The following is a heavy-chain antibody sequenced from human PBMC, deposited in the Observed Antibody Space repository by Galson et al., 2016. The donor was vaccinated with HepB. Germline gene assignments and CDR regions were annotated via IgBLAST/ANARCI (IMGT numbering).Heavy chain of an antibody. Sequence: SLRLSCAASGFTVFNNYMTWVRQAPGKGLEWVSLIYSGVSTHYADSVKGRFTISRDSSKNTLYLQVNNLRAEDTAVYYCARSQISGVVNGPYWGQGTLVTVSS. J-gene: IGHJ4*02. V-gene: IGHV3-66*01. CDR3: ARSQISGVVNGPY. D-gene: IGHD3-3*01. CDR2: IYSGVST. CDR1: GFTVFNNY.